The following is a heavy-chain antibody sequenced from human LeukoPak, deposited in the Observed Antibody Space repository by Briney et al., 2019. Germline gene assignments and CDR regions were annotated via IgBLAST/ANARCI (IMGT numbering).Heavy chain of an antibody. Sequence: ASVKVSCKASGYTFTGYYMHWVRQAPGQGLEWMGWMNPNSGNTGYAQKFQGRVTITRNTSISTAYMELSSLRSEDTAVYYCARAGRWFDPWGQGTLVTVSS. CDR1: GYTFTGYY. CDR3: ARAGRWFDP. CDR2: MNPNSGNT. J-gene: IGHJ5*02. D-gene: IGHD1-1*01. V-gene: IGHV1-8*03.